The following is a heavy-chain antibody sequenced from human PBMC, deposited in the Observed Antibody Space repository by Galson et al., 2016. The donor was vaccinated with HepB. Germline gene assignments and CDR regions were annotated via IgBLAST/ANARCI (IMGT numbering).Heavy chain of an antibody. V-gene: IGHV3-23*01. CDR2: ISGSGERT. CDR3: AKLSILWFGELSHFQY. J-gene: IGHJ1*01. D-gene: IGHD3-10*01. Sequence: SLRLSCAASGFTFFSYAMSWVRQAPGQGLEWVSAISGSGERTNYADSVKGRFSISRDNSKSTVYLQLNSLRAEDTAVYWCAKLSILWFGELSHFQYWGQGTLVTVSS. CDR1: GFTFFSYA.